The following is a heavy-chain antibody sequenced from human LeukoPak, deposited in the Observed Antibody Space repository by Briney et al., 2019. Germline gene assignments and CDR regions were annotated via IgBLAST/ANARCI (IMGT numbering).Heavy chain of an antibody. CDR1: GYTFTSYY. V-gene: IGHV1-46*01. Sequence: GASVKVSCKASGYTFTSYYMHWVRQAPGQGLEWMGIINPSGGSTSYAQKFQGRVTMTRDTSTSTVYMELSSLRSEDTAVYYCARGRSTAMDPAYYFDYWGQGTLVTVSS. D-gene: IGHD5-18*01. CDR2: INPSGGST. J-gene: IGHJ4*02. CDR3: ARGRSTAMDPAYYFDY.